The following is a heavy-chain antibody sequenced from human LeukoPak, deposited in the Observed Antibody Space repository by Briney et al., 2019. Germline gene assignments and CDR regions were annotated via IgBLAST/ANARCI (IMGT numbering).Heavy chain of an antibody. V-gene: IGHV3-23*01. J-gene: IGHJ4*02. CDR1: GFTFSIYA. D-gene: IGHD2-15*01. CDR2: ICGGGDTT. Sequence: PGGSLRLSCAASGFTFSIYAMSWVRLAPGKGLEWVSSICGGGDTTYYADSVKGRFTISRDTSKNTLYLQMDGLRAEDMATYYCAKGRGGSCYSGLDSWGQGTLVTASS. CDR3: AKGRGGSCYSGLDS.